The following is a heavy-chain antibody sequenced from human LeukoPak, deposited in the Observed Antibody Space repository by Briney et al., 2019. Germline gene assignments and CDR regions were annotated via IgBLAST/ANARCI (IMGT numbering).Heavy chain of an antibody. J-gene: IGHJ4*02. V-gene: IGHV4-4*02. D-gene: IGHD1-14*01. CDR1: LDSTTSNF. CDR3: AREILGGFNPGAY. Sequence: SSETLSLTCTVSLDSTTSNFWSWVRQPPGKGLEWIGEIHRSGSPNYNPSLQSRVTISIDRSRNQIVLELSSVTAADTAFYYCAREILGGFNPGAYWGQGILVTVSS. CDR2: IHRSGSP.